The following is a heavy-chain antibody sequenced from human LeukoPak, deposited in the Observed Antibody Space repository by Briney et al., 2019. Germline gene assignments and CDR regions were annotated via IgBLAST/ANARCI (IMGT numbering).Heavy chain of an antibody. Sequence: GGSLRLSCAASGFTFSSYWMHWVRQAPGKGLVWVSRINSDGSSTSYADSVKGRFTISRDNAKNTLYLQMNSLRAEDTAVYYCARGRSSPPPRYRSSTSCYADYFDYWGQGTLVTVSS. CDR3: ARGRSSPPPRYRSSTSCYADYFDY. J-gene: IGHJ4*02. CDR1: GFTFSSYW. V-gene: IGHV3-74*01. D-gene: IGHD2-2*01. CDR2: INSDGSST.